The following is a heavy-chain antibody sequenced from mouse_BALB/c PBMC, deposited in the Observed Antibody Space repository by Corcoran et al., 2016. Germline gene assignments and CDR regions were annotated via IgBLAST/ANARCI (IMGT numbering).Heavy chain of an antibody. Sequence: QIQLVQSGPELKKPGETVKISCKASGYTFTNYGMNWVKQAPGKGLKWMGWINTYTGDPTYADDFKGRFAFSLETSASTAYLQINNLKNEDTATYFCAREPYAMDYWGQGTSVTVSS. CDR1: GYTFTNYG. J-gene: IGHJ4*01. CDR3: AREPYAMDY. V-gene: IGHV9-3-1*01. CDR2: INTYTGDP. D-gene: IGHD6-1*01.